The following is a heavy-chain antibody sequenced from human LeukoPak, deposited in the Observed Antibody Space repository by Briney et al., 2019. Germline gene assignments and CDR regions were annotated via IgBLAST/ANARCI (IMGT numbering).Heavy chain of an antibody. J-gene: IGHJ5*02. D-gene: IGHD2-15*01. Sequence: AGGSLRLSCAASGFTFSSYGMHWVRQAPGKGLEWVAVISYDGSNKYYADSVKGRFTISRDNAKNTLYLQMNSLRAEDTAVYYCARDRGAYCSGGSCYSRNWFDPWGQGTLVTVSS. CDR3: ARDRGAYCSGGSCYSRNWFDP. CDR2: ISYDGSNK. CDR1: GFTFSSYG. V-gene: IGHV3-30*03.